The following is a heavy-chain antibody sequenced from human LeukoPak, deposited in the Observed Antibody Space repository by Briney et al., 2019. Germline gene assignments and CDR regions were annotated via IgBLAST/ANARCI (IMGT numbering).Heavy chain of an antibody. Sequence: PGGSLRLSCAASGFTFDDYAMHWVRQAPGKGLEWVSDISWNSGSIGYADSVKGRFTISRDNAKNSLYLLMNSLRAEDTALYYCAKGSGAFYYYGMDVWGQGTTVTVSS. CDR2: ISWNSGSI. J-gene: IGHJ6*02. CDR3: AKGSGAFYYYGMDV. V-gene: IGHV3-9*01. D-gene: IGHD4/OR15-4a*01. CDR1: GFTFDDYA.